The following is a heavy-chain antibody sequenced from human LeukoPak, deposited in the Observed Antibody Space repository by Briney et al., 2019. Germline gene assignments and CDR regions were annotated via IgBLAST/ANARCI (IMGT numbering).Heavy chain of an antibody. J-gene: IGHJ3*02. V-gene: IGHV4-39*07. Sequence: PSETLSLTCTVSGGSISSSSYYWGWIRQPPGKGLEWIGSIYYSGSTYYNPSLKSRVTISVDTSKNQFSLKLSSVTAADTAVYYCARDTVTTSSMHAFDIWGQGTMVTVSS. D-gene: IGHD4-17*01. CDR2: IYYSGST. CDR3: ARDTVTTSSMHAFDI. CDR1: GGSISSSSYY.